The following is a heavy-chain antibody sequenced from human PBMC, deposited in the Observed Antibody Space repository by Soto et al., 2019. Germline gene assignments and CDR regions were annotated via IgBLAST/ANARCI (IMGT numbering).Heavy chain of an antibody. D-gene: IGHD6-19*01. CDR2: ISSSSSYI. CDR3: ARETAVAGQDPDY. CDR1: GFTFSSYS. Sequence: EVQLVESGGGLVKPGGSLRLSCAASGFTFSSYSMNWVRQAPGKGLEWVSSISSSSSYIYYADSVKGRFTISRDNAKNSLYLQMNSLRAEDTAVYYCARETAVAGQDPDYWGQGTLVTVSS. V-gene: IGHV3-21*01. J-gene: IGHJ4*02.